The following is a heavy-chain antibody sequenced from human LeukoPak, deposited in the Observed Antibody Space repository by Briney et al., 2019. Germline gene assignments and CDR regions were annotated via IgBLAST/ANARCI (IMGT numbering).Heavy chain of an antibody. V-gene: IGHV6-1*01. CDR2: TYYRSKWYN. Sequence: SQTLSLTCAISGDSVFSNSASWNWIRQSPSRGLEWLGRTYYRSKWYNDYVVSVKSRITINPGTSNNQFSLQLNSVTPEDTAVYYCARGSTRGYCSGGSCSSIYYFDYWGRGTLVTVSS. D-gene: IGHD2-15*01. J-gene: IGHJ4*02. CDR1: GDSVFSNSAS. CDR3: ARGSTRGYCSGGSCSSIYYFDY.